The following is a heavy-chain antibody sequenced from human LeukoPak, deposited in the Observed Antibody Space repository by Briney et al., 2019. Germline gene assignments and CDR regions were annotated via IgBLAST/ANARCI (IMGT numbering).Heavy chain of an antibody. Sequence: TSQTLSLTCAISGDSVSSNSAAWNWIRQSPSRGLEWLGRTYYSSKWYNDYAVSVKSRITINPDTSKNQFSLQLNSVTPGDTALYYCARGAVAVRNAFDIWGQGTMVTVSS. D-gene: IGHD6-19*01. CDR2: TYYSSKWYN. CDR3: ARGAVAVRNAFDI. V-gene: IGHV6-1*01. J-gene: IGHJ3*02. CDR1: GDSVSSNSAA.